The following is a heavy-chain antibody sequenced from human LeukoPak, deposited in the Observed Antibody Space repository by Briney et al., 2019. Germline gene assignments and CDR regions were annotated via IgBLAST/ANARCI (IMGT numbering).Heavy chain of an antibody. Sequence: SETLSLTCTVSGGSVTGYHWSWIRQPPGKGLEWIGYIYYTGSTKYNPSLKSRVTISVDTSKNQFSLKLSSVTAADTAIYYCASMGRYCSSTSCYYFDSWGQGTLVTVSS. V-gene: IGHV4-59*02. CDR3: ASMGRYCSSTSCYYFDS. CDR2: IYYTGST. D-gene: IGHD2-2*01. CDR1: GGSVTGYH. J-gene: IGHJ4*02.